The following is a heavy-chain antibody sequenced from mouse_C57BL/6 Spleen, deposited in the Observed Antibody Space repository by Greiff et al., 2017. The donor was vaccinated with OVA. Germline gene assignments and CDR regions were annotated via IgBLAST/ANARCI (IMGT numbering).Heavy chain of an antibody. CDR1: GYTFTDYE. Sequence: QVQLKQSGAELVRPGASVTLSCKASGYTFTDYEMHWVKQTPVHGLEWIGAIDPETGGTAYNQKFKGKAILTADKSSSTAYMELRSLTSEDSAVYYCTRSGYSNYYYAMDYWGQGTSVTVSS. D-gene: IGHD2-5*01. CDR3: TRSGYSNYYYAMDY. CDR2: IDPETGGT. J-gene: IGHJ4*01. V-gene: IGHV1-15*01.